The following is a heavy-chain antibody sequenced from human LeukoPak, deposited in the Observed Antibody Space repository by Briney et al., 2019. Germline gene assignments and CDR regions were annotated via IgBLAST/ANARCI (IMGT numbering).Heavy chain of an antibody. D-gene: IGHD2-21*01. J-gene: IGHJ4*02. CDR2: ISDSGSTI. CDR3: ARVSYFGSAGFDY. CDR1: GFTFSNYE. Sequence: GGSLRLSCGASGFTFSNYEMNWVRQAPGMGLEWVSYISDSGSTIYYADSVRGRFTISRDNAKNSLYLQMNSLRAEDTAVYYCARVSYFGSAGFDYWGQGTLVTVSS. V-gene: IGHV3-48*03.